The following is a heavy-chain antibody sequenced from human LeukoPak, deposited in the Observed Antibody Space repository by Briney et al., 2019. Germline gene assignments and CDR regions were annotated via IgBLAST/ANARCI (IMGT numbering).Heavy chain of an antibody. CDR3: AKDKGYFDWLSYFDY. Sequence: GGSLRLSCAASGFTFSSYAMSWVRQAPGKGLEWASAISGSGGSTYYADSVKGRFTISRDNSKNTLYLQMNSLRAEDTAVYYCAKDKGYFDWLSYFDYWGQGTLVTVSS. J-gene: IGHJ4*02. D-gene: IGHD3-9*01. CDR2: ISGSGGST. CDR1: GFTFSSYA. V-gene: IGHV3-23*01.